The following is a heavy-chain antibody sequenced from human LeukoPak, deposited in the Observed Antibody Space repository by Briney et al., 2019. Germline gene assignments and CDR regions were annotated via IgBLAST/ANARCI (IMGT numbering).Heavy chain of an antibody. D-gene: IGHD3-22*01. CDR3: ARASYSYDINGWVPFDY. J-gene: IGHJ4*02. V-gene: IGHV4-39*07. CDR2: IEYGGST. CDR1: GGSISGSNYY. Sequence: SETLSLTCTVSGGSISGSNYYWGWVRQPPGKGLEWIGSIEYGGSTYYNPSLKSRVTISGDTSKNQFSLRLSSVTAADTAVYYCARASYSYDINGWVPFDYWGQGTLVTVSS.